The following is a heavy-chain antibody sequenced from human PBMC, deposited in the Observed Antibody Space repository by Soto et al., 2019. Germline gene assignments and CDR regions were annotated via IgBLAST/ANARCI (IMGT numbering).Heavy chain of an antibody. J-gene: IGHJ4*02. CDR1: GGSISSDY. V-gene: IGHV4-59*01. CDR2: IYYSGST. CDR3: ATSGSYYNIAPFDY. Sequence: PSETLSLTCTVSGGSISSDYWSWILQPPGKGLEWIGYIYYSGSTNYNPSLKSRVTISVDTSKNQFSLKLSSVTAADTAVYYCATSGSYYNIAPFDYWGQGTLVTVSS. D-gene: IGHD3-10*01.